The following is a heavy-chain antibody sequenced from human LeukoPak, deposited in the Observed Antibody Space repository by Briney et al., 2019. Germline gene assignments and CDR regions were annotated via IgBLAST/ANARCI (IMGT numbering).Heavy chain of an antibody. CDR1: GFTFSGSS. V-gene: IGHV3-73*01. CDR2: IRSRANSYAT. Sequence: GGSLRLSCAASGFTFSGSSIHWVRQASGKGLEWVGRIRSRANSYATAYAASVAGRFTVSRDDSQNTAYLQMNSLKTEDAAVYYCSRYVDTPLDYWGQGALVTVSS. J-gene: IGHJ4*02. D-gene: IGHD5-18*01. CDR3: SRYVDTPLDY.